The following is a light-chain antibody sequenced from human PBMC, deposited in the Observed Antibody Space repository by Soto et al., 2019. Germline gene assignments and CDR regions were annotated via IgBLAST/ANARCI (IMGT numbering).Light chain of an antibody. J-gene: IGLJ2*01. CDR2: DVS. V-gene: IGLV2-14*03. CDR3: SSYTSSITVI. CDR1: SSDIGAYNY. Sequence: QSALTQPASVSESPGQSITIYCTGTSSDIGAYNYVSWYQHHPGKAPKLMIYDVSSRPSGISNRFSGSKSGNTASLTISGLQAEDEADYYCSSYTSSITVIFGGGTQLTVL.